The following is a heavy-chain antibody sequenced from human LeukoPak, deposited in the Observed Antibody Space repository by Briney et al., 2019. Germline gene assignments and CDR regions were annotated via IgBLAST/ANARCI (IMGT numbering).Heavy chain of an antibody. Sequence: GGSLRLSCAASGFTFSTFSMNWVRQAPGKGPEWVSYISRSSSSVYYADSVKGRFTISRDNAKNSLYLQMNSLRAEDTAVYYCVRDQPLSGGQGFFDCWGQGALVTVSS. J-gene: IGHJ4*02. CDR2: ISRSSSSV. V-gene: IGHV3-48*01. CDR1: GFTFSTFS. D-gene: IGHD7-27*01. CDR3: VRDQPLSGGQGFFDC.